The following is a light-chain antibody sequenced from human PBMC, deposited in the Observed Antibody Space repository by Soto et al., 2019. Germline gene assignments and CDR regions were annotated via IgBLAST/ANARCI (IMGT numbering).Light chain of an antibody. CDR2: TGS. J-gene: IGKJ1*01. CDR1: QAIDSW. Sequence: DIQMTQSPSSVSASVGDRVTITCRASQAIDSWLAWYQQKPGEAPKLLIFTGSLLHSGVPPRFSGRGSGTDFTLTISSLQPEDFATYYGQQTLSFPPTFGQGTKV. CDR3: QQTLSFPPT. V-gene: IGKV1-12*01.